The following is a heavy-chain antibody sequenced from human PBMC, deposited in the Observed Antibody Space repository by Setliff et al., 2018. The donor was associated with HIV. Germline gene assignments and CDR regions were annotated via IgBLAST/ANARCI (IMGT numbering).Heavy chain of an antibody. CDR3: AIGGGWFGEFNF. CDR1: GGSISSTSYY. CDR2: IYYSGGT. V-gene: IGHV4-39*07. J-gene: IGHJ4*02. Sequence: SETLSLTCTVSGGSISSTSYYWGWIRQPPGKGLEWIGNIYYSGGTDYHPSLKSRVTISVDASKNQFYLKLNSVTAADTAVYYCAIGGGWFGEFNFWGQGTLVTVSS. D-gene: IGHD3-10*01.